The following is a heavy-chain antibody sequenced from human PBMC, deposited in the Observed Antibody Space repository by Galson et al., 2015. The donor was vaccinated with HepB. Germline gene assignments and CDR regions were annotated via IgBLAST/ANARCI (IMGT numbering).Heavy chain of an antibody. J-gene: IGHJ5*01. CDR3: AKGYGLFDS. V-gene: IGHV3-23*01. CDR1: GFAFDSHA. Sequence: SLRLSCAASGFAFDSHAMSWVRQAPGRGLEWISGITGKGDSPFHADSVKGRFTVSKDNSNNMLYLQMNSLRAEDAGLYFCAKGYGLFDSWGQGILVTVSS. D-gene: IGHD5-18*01. CDR2: ITGKGDSP.